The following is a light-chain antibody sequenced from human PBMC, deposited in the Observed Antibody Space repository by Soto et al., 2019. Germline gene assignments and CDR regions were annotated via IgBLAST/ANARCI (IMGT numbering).Light chain of an antibody. J-gene: IGKJ1*01. CDR1: QSVSSGY. Sequence: EIVLTQSPGTLSLSPGERGTLSCRASQSVSSGYLAWYQQKPGQAPRLLIYDASSRATGIPDRFSGSGSGTDFTLTISRLEPYDFATYYCQQYNYFWAFGQGTRVEIK. CDR3: QQYNYFWA. CDR2: DAS. V-gene: IGKV3-20*01.